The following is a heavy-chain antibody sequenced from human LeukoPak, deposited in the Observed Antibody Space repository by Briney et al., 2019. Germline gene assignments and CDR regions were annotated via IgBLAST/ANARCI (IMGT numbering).Heavy chain of an antibody. CDR1: GGTFSSYA. D-gene: IGHD3-10*01. Sequence: ASVKVSCKASGGTFSSYAISWVRQAPGQGLEWMGGIIPIFGTANYAQKFQGRVTITADESTSTAYMELSSLRSEDTAVYYCASLYYYGSGSYYISLDYWGQGTLVAVSS. CDR3: ASLYYYGSGSYYISLDY. J-gene: IGHJ4*02. CDR2: IIPIFGTA. V-gene: IGHV1-69*13.